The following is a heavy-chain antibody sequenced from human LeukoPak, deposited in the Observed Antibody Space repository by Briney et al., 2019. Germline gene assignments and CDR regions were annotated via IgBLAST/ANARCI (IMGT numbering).Heavy chain of an antibody. D-gene: IGHD3-10*01. V-gene: IGHV4-31*03. CDR1: GGSISSGGYY. CDR2: IYYSGST. Sequence: SQTLSLTCTVSGGSISSGGYYWSWIRQHPGKGLEWIGYIYYSGSTYHNPSLKSRVTISVDTSKNQFSLKLSSVTAADTSVYYCARRNYGSGSYYNVDWFDPWGQGTLVTVSS. CDR3: ARRNYGSGSYYNVDWFDP. J-gene: IGHJ5*02.